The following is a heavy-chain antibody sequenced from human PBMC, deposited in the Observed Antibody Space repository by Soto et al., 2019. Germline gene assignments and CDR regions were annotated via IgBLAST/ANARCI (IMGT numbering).Heavy chain of an antibody. CDR1: GLSFSNYW. V-gene: IGHV3-7*01. Sequence: GGSLRLSCAASGLSFSNYWMSWVRQAPGKGLEWVANIKQDGSEKFHVDSVKGRFTISRDNAKNLLYLQMNSLRAEDTAVYYCARMGATLYNWFDPWGQGTLVTVSS. J-gene: IGHJ5*02. CDR2: IKQDGSEK. D-gene: IGHD3-16*01. CDR3: ARMGATLYNWFDP.